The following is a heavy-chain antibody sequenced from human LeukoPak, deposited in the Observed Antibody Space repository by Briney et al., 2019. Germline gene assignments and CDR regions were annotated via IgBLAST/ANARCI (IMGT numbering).Heavy chain of an antibody. CDR2: IYYSGST. CDR1: GGSLSSSSYY. CDR3: ARHGVTANPTNYYYYGMDV. V-gene: IGHV4-39*01. Sequence: SETLSLTCTVSGGSLSSSSYYWGWIRQPPGKGLEWIGSIYYSGSTYYNPSLKSRVTISVDTSKNQFSLKLSSVTAADTAVYYCARHGVTANPTNYYYYGMDVWGQGTTVSVSS. D-gene: IGHD5-18*01. J-gene: IGHJ6*02.